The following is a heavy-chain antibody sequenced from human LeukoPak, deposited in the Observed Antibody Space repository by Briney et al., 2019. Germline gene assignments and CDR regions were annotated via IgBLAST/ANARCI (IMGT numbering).Heavy chain of an antibody. Sequence: GGSLRLSCAASGFTFTSYAMSWVRQAPGKGLEWVSTISGSGGRTYYADSVKGRFTISRDNSKNTLYLQMNSLRAEDTAVYYCAKDDSGGYYPYYYYMDVWGKGTTVTISS. D-gene: IGHD1-26*01. CDR1: GFTFTSYA. CDR3: AKDDSGGYYPYYYYMDV. V-gene: IGHV3-23*01. CDR2: ISGSGGRT. J-gene: IGHJ6*03.